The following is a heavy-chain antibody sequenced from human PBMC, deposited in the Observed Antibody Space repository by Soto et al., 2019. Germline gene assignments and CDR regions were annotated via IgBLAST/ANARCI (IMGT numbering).Heavy chain of an antibody. CDR2: IYYSGST. J-gene: IGHJ4*02. D-gene: IGHD3-22*01. CDR1: GGSISSGDYY. CDR3: ASVRHYYDSSGYLEYGDY. Sequence: SETLSLTCTVSGGSISSGDYYWSWIRQPPGKGLEWIGYIYYSGSTYYNPSLKSRVTISVDTSKNQFSLKLSPVTAADTAVYYCASVRHYYDSSGYLEYGDYWGQGTLVTVSS. V-gene: IGHV4-30-4*01.